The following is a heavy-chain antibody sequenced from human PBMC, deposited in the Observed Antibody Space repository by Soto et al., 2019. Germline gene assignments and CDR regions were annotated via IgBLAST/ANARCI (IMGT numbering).Heavy chain of an antibody. J-gene: IGHJ4*02. CDR1: GGSISSYY. D-gene: IGHD6-13*01. Sequence: SETLSLTCTVSGGSISSYYWSWIRQPPGKGLEWIGYIYYSGSTNYNPSLKSRVTISVDTSKNQFSLKLSSVTAADTAVYFCVRVAGSASWYETDSWGQGILVTVSS. CDR3: VRVAGSASWYETDS. CDR2: IYYSGST. V-gene: IGHV4-59*08.